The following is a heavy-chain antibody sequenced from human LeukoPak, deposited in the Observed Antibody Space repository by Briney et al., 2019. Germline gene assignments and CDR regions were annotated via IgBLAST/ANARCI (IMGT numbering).Heavy chain of an antibody. Sequence: ASVPVSCKASGYTFTSYGISWVRQAPGQGLEWMGWISAYNGNTNYAQKLQGRVTMTTDTSSSTAYMELRSLRSDDTAVYYCARDKLDYDDVWGSYPLKVADAFDIWGQGTMVTVSS. CDR2: ISAYNGNT. CDR3: ARDKLDYDDVWGSYPLKVADAFDI. V-gene: IGHV1-18*04. D-gene: IGHD3-16*01. J-gene: IGHJ3*02. CDR1: GYTFTSYG.